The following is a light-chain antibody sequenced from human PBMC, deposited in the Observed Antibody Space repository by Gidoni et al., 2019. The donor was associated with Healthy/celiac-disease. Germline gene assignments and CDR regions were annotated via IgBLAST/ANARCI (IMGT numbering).Light chain of an antibody. V-gene: IGKV4-1*01. CDR3: QQYYSTPFT. J-gene: IGKJ3*01. CDR2: WAS. Sequence: DIVMPQSPDSLAVSLGERATINCKSSQSVLYSSNNKNYLAWYQQKPGQPPKLLIYWASTRESGVPDRFSGSGSGTDFTLTISSLQAEDVAVYYCQQYYSTPFTFXPXTKVDIK. CDR1: QSVLYSSNNKNY.